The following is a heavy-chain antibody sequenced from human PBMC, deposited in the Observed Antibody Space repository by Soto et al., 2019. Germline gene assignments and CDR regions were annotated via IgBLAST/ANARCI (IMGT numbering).Heavy chain of an antibody. D-gene: IGHD3-3*01. J-gene: IGHJ4*02. Sequence: ASVKVSCKASGYTFTSYGISWVRQAPGQGLEWMGWISAYNGNTNYAQKLQGRVTMTTDTSTSTAYMELRSLRSDDTAVYYCARDFPLENSDFWSGYYSFDYWGQGTLVTVSS. CDR1: GYTFTSYG. CDR2: ISAYNGNT. CDR3: ARDFPLENSDFWSGYYSFDY. V-gene: IGHV1-18*01.